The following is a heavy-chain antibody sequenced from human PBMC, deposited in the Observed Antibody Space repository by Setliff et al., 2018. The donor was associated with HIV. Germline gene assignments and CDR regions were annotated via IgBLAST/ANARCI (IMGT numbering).Heavy chain of an antibody. Sequence: SETLSLTCTVSGGSISGGNYYWGWIRQPPGKGLQWIGTIYYSGSTYYNPSLRGRVTISVDTSKEQFSLKLSSVTAADTAVYFCAREIRSGWYDLAYWGQGTLVTVSS. CDR2: IYYSGST. J-gene: IGHJ4*02. CDR1: GGSISGGNYY. V-gene: IGHV4-39*07. D-gene: IGHD6-19*01. CDR3: AREIRSGWYDLAY.